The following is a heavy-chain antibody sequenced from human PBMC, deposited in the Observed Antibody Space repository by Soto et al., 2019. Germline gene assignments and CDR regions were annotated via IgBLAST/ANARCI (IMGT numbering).Heavy chain of an antibody. CDR1: GDSISSGGYD. D-gene: IGHD3-3*01. Sequence: SETPSITCAVSGDSISSGGYDWSWIHQHPGKGLEWIGYIYYSGSTYYNPSLKSRVTISVDTSKNQFSLKLSSVTAADTAVYYCARVCMYDFWSGYPDYWGQGTLVTVSS. CDR2: IYYSGST. J-gene: IGHJ4*02. V-gene: IGHV4-31*11. CDR3: ARVCMYDFWSGYPDY.